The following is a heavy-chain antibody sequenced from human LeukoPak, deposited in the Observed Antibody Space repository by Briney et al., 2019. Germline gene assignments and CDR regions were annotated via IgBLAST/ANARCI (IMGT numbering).Heavy chain of an antibody. D-gene: IGHD3-3*01. J-gene: IGHJ4*02. Sequence: GGPLRLFCAASGFPLDEYAMLGLREARGKGLESVSGFSWSSGGIVYADAVKGRFTISRDSAKNSLCLQMNSLRAEDMAFYYCAKDNSAGGYDFWSGYYSYFDYWGQGTLVTVSS. CDR3: AKDNSAGGYDFWSGYYSYFDY. V-gene: IGHV3-9*03. CDR2: FSWSSGGI. CDR1: GFPLDEYA.